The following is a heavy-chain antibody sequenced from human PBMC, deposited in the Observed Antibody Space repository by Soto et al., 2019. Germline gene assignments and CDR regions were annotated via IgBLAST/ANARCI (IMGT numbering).Heavy chain of an antibody. Sequence: SETLSLTCTVSGGSISSGGYYWSWIRQHPGKGLEWIGYIYYSGSTYYNPSLKSRVTISVDTSKNQFSLKLSSVTAADTAVYYCARKWFGELGFDPWGQGTLVTVSS. CDR1: GGSISSGGYY. D-gene: IGHD3-10*01. CDR3: ARKWFGELGFDP. V-gene: IGHV4-31*03. CDR2: IYYSGST. J-gene: IGHJ5*02.